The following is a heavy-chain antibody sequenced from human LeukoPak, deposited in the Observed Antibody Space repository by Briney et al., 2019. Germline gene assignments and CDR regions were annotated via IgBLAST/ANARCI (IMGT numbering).Heavy chain of an antibody. D-gene: IGHD3-10*01. V-gene: IGHV1-8*01. CDR1: GYTFTSYD. Sequence: ASVKVSCKASGYTFTSYDINWVRQATGQGLEWMGWMNPNSGNTGYAQKFQGRVTMTRNTSISTAYMELSSLRSEDTAVYYCARKGYGSGSYYAYYYYYYYMDVWGKGTTVTVSS. CDR2: MNPNSGNT. CDR3: ARKGYGSGSYYAYYYYYYYMDV. J-gene: IGHJ6*03.